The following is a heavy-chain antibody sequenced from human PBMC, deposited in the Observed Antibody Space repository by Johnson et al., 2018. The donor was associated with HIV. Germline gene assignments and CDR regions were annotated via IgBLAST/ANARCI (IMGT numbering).Heavy chain of an antibody. D-gene: IGHD6-13*01. CDR3: AREGGYSSSWYGGYGREDAFDI. V-gene: IGHV3-30*14. CDR1: GFIFSSYA. Sequence: QVQLVESGGGVVQPGRSLRLSCAASGFIFSSYAMHWVRQAPGKGLEWVAVILYDGNNKYYADSVKGRFTISRDNSKNTLYLQMNSLRAEDTAVYYCAREGGYSSSWYGGYGREDAFDIWGQGTMVTVSS. J-gene: IGHJ3*02. CDR2: ILYDGNNK.